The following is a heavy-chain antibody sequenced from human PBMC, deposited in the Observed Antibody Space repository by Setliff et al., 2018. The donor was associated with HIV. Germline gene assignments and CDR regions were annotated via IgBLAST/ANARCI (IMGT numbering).Heavy chain of an antibody. Sequence: SETLSLTCTVSGGSISNYYWSWIRQSPEKGLEWIGYIHYSGSTNYNPSLKSRVTISLDTSKNQFSLKLSSVTAADTAIYYCARLRDMEWELIGLDYWGRGTLVTVS. V-gene: IGHV4-59*01. CDR1: GGSISNYY. D-gene: IGHD1-26*01. J-gene: IGHJ4*02. CDR3: ARLRDMEWELIGLDY. CDR2: IHYSGST.